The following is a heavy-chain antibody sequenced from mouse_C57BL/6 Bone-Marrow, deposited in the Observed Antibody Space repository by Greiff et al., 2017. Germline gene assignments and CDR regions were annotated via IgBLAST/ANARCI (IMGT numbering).Heavy chain of an antibody. CDR3: ARPHYYGSSYGFAY. CDR1: GYTFTSYW. V-gene: IGHV1-64*01. J-gene: IGHJ3*01. Sequence: VPLQQPGAELVKPGASVKLSCKASGYTFTSYWMHWVKQRPGQGLEWIGMIHPNSGSTNYNEKFKSKATLTVDKSSSTAYMQLSSLTSEDSAVYYCARPHYYGSSYGFAYWGQGTLVTVSA. D-gene: IGHD1-1*01. CDR2: IHPNSGST.